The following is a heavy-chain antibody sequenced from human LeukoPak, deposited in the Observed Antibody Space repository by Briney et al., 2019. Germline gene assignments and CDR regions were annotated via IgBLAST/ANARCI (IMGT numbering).Heavy chain of an antibody. CDR2: ISGSGGST. D-gene: IGHD6-13*01. CDR1: GFTFSSYA. Sequence: GGSLRLSCAASGFTFSSYAMSWVRQAPGKGLKWVSAISGSGGSTYYADSVKGRFTISRDNSKNTLYLQMNSLRAEDTAEYYCAKDLLAAAAGTEDVWGKGTTVTVSS. V-gene: IGHV3-23*01. CDR3: AKDLLAAAAGTEDV. J-gene: IGHJ6*04.